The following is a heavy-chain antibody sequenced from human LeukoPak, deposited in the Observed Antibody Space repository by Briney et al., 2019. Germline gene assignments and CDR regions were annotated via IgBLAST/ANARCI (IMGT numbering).Heavy chain of an antibody. J-gene: IGHJ4*02. V-gene: IGHV1-2*02. CDR1: GYTFTSYG. CDR2: INPNSGGT. D-gene: IGHD3-9*01. Sequence: GASVKVSCKASGYTFTSYGISWVRQAPGQGLEWMGWINPNSGGTNYAQKFQGRVTMTRDTSISTAYMELSRLRSDDTAVYYCARDLVTYYDILTGGDYWGQGTLVTVSS. CDR3: ARDLVTYYDILTGGDY.